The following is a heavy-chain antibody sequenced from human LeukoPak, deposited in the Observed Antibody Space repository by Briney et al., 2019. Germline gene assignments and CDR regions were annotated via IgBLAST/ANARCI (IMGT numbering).Heavy chain of an antibody. CDR3: ARQGLDGGAFY. J-gene: IGHJ4*02. D-gene: IGHD4-23*01. Sequence: SEPLSLTCTVSGGSISSSSYYWGWIRQPPGKGLEWIGSIYYSGSTYYNPSLKSRVTISVDTSKNQFSLKLSSVTAADTAVYYCARQGLDGGAFYWGQGTLVTVSS. V-gene: IGHV4-39*01. CDR1: GGSISSSSYY. CDR2: IYYSGST.